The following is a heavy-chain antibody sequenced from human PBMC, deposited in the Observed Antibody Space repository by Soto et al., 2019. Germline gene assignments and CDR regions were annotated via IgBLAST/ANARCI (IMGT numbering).Heavy chain of an antibody. CDR3: ARGSVDGLRYFDWSSDY. Sequence: GGSLRLSCAASGFTFSSYSMNWVRQAPGKGLEWVSSISSSSSYIYYADSVKGRFTISRDNAKNSLYLQMNSLRAEDTAVYYCARGSVDGLRYFDWSSDYWGQGTLVTVPQ. D-gene: IGHD3-9*01. J-gene: IGHJ4*02. V-gene: IGHV3-21*01. CDR1: GFTFSSYS. CDR2: ISSSSSYI.